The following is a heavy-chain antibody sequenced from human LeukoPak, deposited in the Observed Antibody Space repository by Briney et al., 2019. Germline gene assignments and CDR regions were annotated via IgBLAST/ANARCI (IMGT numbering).Heavy chain of an antibody. CDR3: ARAAVPYYFDY. CDR1: GGSISSYY. Sequence: SETLSLTCTVSGGSISSYYWSWIRQPPGKGLEWIGYIYYSGSTNYNPSLRSRVTISVDTSKNQFSLKLSSVTAADTAVYYSARAAVPYYFDYWGQGTLVTVSS. J-gene: IGHJ4*02. D-gene: IGHD2-2*01. CDR2: IYYSGST. V-gene: IGHV4-59*01.